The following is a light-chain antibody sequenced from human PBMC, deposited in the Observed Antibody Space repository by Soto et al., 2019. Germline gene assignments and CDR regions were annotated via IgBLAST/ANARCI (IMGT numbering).Light chain of an antibody. Sequence: EVVMTHSPASLSASPGERVTLSCSASHNIRSSLAWYQQRPGQAPRLLIYDASTRATGIPPRFSGGGSGTEFTVTISSLQSEDFAIYYCQQYDIWPPYTFGQGTKVDIK. V-gene: IGKV3-15*01. CDR2: DAS. CDR3: QQYDIWPPYT. J-gene: IGKJ2*01. CDR1: HNIRSS.